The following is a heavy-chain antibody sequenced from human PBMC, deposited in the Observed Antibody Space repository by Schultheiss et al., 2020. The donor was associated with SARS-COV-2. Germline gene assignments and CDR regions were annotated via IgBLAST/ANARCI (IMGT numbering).Heavy chain of an antibody. J-gene: IGHJ6*02. V-gene: IGHV3-64D*06. CDR3: VKGLWGYCSSTSCYFHIYDYYYYGMDV. CDR2: ISSNGGST. D-gene: IGHD2-2*01. CDR1: GFTFSSYA. Sequence: GGSLRLSCSASGFTFSSYAMHWVRQAPGKGLEYVSAISSNGGSTYYADSVKGRFTISRDNSKNTLYLQMSSLRAEDTAVYYCVKGLWGYCSSTSCYFHIYDYYYYGMDVWGQGTTVTVSS.